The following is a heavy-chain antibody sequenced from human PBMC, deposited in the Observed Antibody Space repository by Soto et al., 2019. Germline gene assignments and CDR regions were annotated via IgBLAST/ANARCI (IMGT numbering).Heavy chain of an antibody. CDR2: ISSRSDI. Sequence: GGSLRLSCVVSGFTFSTYSINWVRQAPGKGLEWVTSISSRSDIYYADSVMGRFTISRDNAKNSVSLQMNSLRAEDTAVYYCAREYTAWPLAYGLDVWGQGTTVTVSS. CDR1: GFTFSTYS. D-gene: IGHD2-2*02. V-gene: IGHV3-21*01. J-gene: IGHJ6*02. CDR3: AREYTAWPLAYGLDV.